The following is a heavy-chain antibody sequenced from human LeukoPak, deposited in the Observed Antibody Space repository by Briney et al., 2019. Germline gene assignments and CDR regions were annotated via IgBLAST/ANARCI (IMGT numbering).Heavy chain of an antibody. CDR3: ARVEFVVLMVYAIRYNWFDP. Sequence: SETLSLTCAVYGGSFSGYYWRWIRQPPGKGLEWIGEINHSGSTNYNPSLKSRVTISVDTSKNQFSLKLSSVTAADTAVYYCARVEFVVLMVYAIRYNWFDPWGQGTLVTVSS. CDR2: INHSGST. CDR1: GGSFSGYY. D-gene: IGHD2-8*01. V-gene: IGHV4-34*01. J-gene: IGHJ5*02.